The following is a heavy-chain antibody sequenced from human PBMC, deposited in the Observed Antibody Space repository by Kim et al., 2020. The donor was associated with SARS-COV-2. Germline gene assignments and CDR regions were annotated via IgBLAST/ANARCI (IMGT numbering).Heavy chain of an antibody. Sequence: SETLSLTCTVSGGSISSESYYWGWIRQPPGKGLEWIGNIYFTGSSYYNPSLKSRVTISVDTSKNQFSLNLRPVTAAETAVYYCARQSFVARGFDHWGRGT. V-gene: IGHV4-39*01. CDR3: ARQSFVARGFDH. CDR2: IYFTGSS. CDR1: GGSISSESYY. J-gene: IGHJ4*02. D-gene: IGHD2-15*01.